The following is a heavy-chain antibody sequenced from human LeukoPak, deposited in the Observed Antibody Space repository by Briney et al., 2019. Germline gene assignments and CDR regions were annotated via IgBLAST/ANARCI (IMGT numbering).Heavy chain of an antibody. V-gene: IGHV4-31*03. D-gene: IGHD3-10*01. CDR2: IYYSGST. CDR3: ARDLGYMVRGVHYGMDV. J-gene: IGHJ6*04. Sequence: SQTLSLTCTVSGGSISSGGYYWSWIRQHPGKGLEWTGYIYYSGSTYYNPSLKSRVTISVDTSKNQFSLKLSSVTAADTAVYYCARDLGYMVRGVHYGMDVWGKGTTVTVSS. CDR1: GGSISSGGYY.